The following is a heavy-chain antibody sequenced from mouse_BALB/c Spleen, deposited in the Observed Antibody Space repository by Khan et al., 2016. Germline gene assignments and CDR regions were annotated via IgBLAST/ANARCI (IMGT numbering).Heavy chain of an antibody. Sequence: LVKTGASVKISCKASGYSFTGYYMHWVKQSHGKSLEWIGYITSYNGATSYNQKFKGKATFTVDTSSSTAYMQCNSLTSEDSAVSYYASPYGSSYVGFAYWGQGTLVTVSA. D-gene: IGHD1-1*01. CDR1: GYSFTGYY. CDR2: ITSYNGAT. CDR3: ASPYGSSYVGFAY. J-gene: IGHJ3*01. V-gene: IGHV1S34*01.